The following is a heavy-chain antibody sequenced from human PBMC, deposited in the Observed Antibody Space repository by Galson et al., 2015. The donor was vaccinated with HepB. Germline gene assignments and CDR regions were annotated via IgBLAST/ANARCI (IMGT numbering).Heavy chain of an antibody. CDR3: ARAGWGDCRGGSCYDDGYYYYYGMDV. CDR2: ISAYNGNT. CDR1: GYTFTSYG. V-gene: IGHV1-18*04. Sequence: SVKVSCKASGYTFTSYGISWVRQAPGQGLEWMGWISAYNGNTNYAQKLQGRVTMTTDTSTSTAYMELRSLRSDDTAVYYCARAGWGDCRGGSCYDDGYYYYYGMDVWGQGTTVTVSS. J-gene: IGHJ6*02. D-gene: IGHD2-15*01.